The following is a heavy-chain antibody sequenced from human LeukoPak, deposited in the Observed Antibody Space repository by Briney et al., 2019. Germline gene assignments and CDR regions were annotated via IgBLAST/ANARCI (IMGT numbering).Heavy chain of an antibody. Sequence: SETLSLTCTVSGGSVSSGSYYWSWSRQPPGTGLEWIGYIYYSGSTNYNPSLKSRVTISVDTSKNQFSLKLSSVTAADTAGYYCASLHPVAGISYWGQGTLVTVSS. CDR3: ASLHPVAGISY. CDR1: GGSVSSGSYY. V-gene: IGHV4-61*01. D-gene: IGHD6-19*01. CDR2: IYYSGST. J-gene: IGHJ4*02.